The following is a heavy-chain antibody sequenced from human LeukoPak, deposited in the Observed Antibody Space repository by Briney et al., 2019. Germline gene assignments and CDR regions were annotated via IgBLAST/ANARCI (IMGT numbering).Heavy chain of an antibody. D-gene: IGHD6-13*01. V-gene: IGHV3-48*01. CDR2: ISSSSGTI. J-gene: IGHJ4*02. CDR1: GFTFSTYS. CDR3: ARGGYSSSWYHFDY. Sequence: GFLRLSCAASGFTFSTYSMNWVRQAPGKGLEWVSYISSSSGTIYYADSVKGRFTISRDNSKNTLYLQMNSLRAEDTAVYYCARGGYSSSWYHFDYWGQGTLVTVSS.